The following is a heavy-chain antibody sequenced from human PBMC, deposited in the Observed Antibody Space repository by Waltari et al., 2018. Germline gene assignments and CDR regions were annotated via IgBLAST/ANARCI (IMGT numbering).Heavy chain of an antibody. CDR2: ISSSSSYI. CDR1: GFTFRSYS. Sequence: EVQLVESGGGLVKPGGSLRLSCAASGFTFRSYSMNWVRQAPGKGLEWVSSISSSSSYIYYADSVKGRFTISRDNAKNSLYLQMNSLRAEDTAVYYCASVHDYGDYVPSDYWGQGTLVTVSS. D-gene: IGHD4-17*01. V-gene: IGHV3-21*01. J-gene: IGHJ4*02. CDR3: ASVHDYGDYVPSDY.